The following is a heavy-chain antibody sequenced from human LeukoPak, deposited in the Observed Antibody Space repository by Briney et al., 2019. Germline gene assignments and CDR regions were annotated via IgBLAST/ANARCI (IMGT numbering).Heavy chain of an antibody. D-gene: IGHD3-10*01. V-gene: IGHV3-48*01. CDR3: ERGGYYAPAPDAFEI. J-gene: IGHJ3*02. CDR2: ISSSSITI. CDR1: GFALSSYS. Sequence: GGSLRHSCAASGFALSSYSVNWVRQGPRKGLGWVSYISSSSITIYYADSVKGRVTISRDNANNSLYLLKNRLRAEDTDVYYCERGGYYAPAPDAFEIWGQGTMVTVSA.